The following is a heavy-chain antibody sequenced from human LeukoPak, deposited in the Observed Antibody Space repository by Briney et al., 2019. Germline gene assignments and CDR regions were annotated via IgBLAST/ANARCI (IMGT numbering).Heavy chain of an antibody. CDR2: FDPEDGET. CDR1: GYTLTELS. J-gene: IGHJ6*02. D-gene: IGHD1-14*01. V-gene: IGHV1-24*01. CDR3: ATGPEPYYGMDV. Sequence: ASVKVSCKVSGYTLTELSMHWVRQAPGKGLEWMGGFDPEDGETIYAQKFQGRVTMTEDTSTDTAYMELSSLRSEDMAVYYCATGPEPYYGMDVWGQGTTVTVSS.